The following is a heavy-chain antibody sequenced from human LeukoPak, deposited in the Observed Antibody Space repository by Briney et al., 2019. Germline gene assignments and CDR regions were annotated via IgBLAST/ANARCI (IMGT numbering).Heavy chain of an antibody. J-gene: IGHJ4*02. CDR3: ASIPGYSSSFDA. D-gene: IGHD6-13*01. CDR2: ISSSSSYI. V-gene: IGHV3-21*01. Sequence: GSLRLSCAASGFTFSSYSMNWVRQAPGKGLEWVSSISSSSSYIYYADSVKGRFTISRDNAKNSLYLQMNSLRAEDTAVYYCASIPGYSSSFDAWGQGTLVTVSS. CDR1: GFTFSSYS.